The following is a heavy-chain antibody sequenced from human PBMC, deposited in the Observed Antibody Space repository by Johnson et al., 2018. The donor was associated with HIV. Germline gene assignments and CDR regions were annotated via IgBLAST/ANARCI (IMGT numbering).Heavy chain of an antibody. J-gene: IGHJ3*02. Sequence: VQLVESGGGLVQPGRSLRLSCAASGFSFDDYAMHWVRQAPGKGLGWVSGISWNSGNIAYADSVKGRFTISRDNAKNSLYLQMNSLRAEDTGVYYCVKDRGSPGIPAAFEIWGQGTRVTVSS. CDR1: GFSFDDYA. CDR2: ISWNSGNI. CDR3: VKDRGSPGIPAAFEI. V-gene: IGHV3-9*01. D-gene: IGHD1-26*01.